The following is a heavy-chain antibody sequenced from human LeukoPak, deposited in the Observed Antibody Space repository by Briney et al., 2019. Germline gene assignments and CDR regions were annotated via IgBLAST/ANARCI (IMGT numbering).Heavy chain of an antibody. CDR2: INPNSGGT. V-gene: IGHV1-2*02. CDR1: GYTFTGYY. J-gene: IGHJ5*02. Sequence: GASVKVSCTASGYTFTGYYMHWVRQAPGQGLEWMGWINPNSGGTNYAQKFQGRVTMTRDTSISTAYMELSRLRSDDTAVYYCARSRITMVRGGTGGWFDPWGQGTLVTVSS. CDR3: ARSRITMVRGGTGGWFDP. D-gene: IGHD3-10*01.